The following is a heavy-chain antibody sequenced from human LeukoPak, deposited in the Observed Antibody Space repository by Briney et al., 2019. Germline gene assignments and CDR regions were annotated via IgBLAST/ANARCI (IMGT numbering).Heavy chain of an antibody. CDR3: ANTASSGSYYFDY. J-gene: IGHJ4*02. D-gene: IGHD3-22*01. CDR1: GFTVSSNY. V-gene: IGHV3-53*01. Sequence: PGGSLRLSCAASGFTVSSNYLSWVRQAPGKGLEWVSVIYSGGSTYYADSVKGRFTVSRDNSKNTLYLQMNSLRAEDTAVYYCANTASSGSYYFDYWGQGTLVTVSS. CDR2: IYSGGST.